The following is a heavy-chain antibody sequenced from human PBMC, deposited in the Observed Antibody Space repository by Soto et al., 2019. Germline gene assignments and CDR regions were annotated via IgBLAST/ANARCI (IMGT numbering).Heavy chain of an antibody. J-gene: IGHJ6*02. CDR2: IIPIFGTA. D-gene: IGHD2-2*01. Sequence: SVKVSCKASGGTFSSYAISWVRQAPGQGLEWMGGIIPIFGTANYAQKFQGRVTITADESTSTAYMELSSLRSEDTAVYYCARDRGYCSSTSCYTYYYGMDVWGQGTTVTVSS. CDR1: GGTFSSYA. CDR3: ARDRGYCSSTSCYTYYYGMDV. V-gene: IGHV1-69*13.